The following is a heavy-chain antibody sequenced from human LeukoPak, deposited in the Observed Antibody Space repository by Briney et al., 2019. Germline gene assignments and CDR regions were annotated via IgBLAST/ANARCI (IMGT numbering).Heavy chain of an antibody. CDR2: IRYDGSSE. CDR3: AKALLWFGELFAFDI. J-gene: IGHJ3*02. CDR1: GFTFSSYG. V-gene: IGHV3-30*02. D-gene: IGHD3-10*01. Sequence: GGSLRLSCAASGFTFSSYGMHWVRQAPGKGLEWVAFIRYDGSSEYYADSVKGRFTISRDNSKNTLYLQMNSLRAEDTGVYYCAKALLWFGELFAFDIWGQGTMVTVSS.